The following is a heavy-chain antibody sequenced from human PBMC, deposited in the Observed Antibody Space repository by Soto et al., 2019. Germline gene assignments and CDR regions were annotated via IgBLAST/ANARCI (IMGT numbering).Heavy chain of an antibody. D-gene: IGHD6-13*01. V-gene: IGHV4-39*07. CDR3: ARSVGVAAAGPFDY. J-gene: IGHJ4*02. Sequence: SETLSLTCTVSGGSISSSTYYWGWIRQSPGKGLEWIGSIYYSGSTYYNPSLKSRVTISVDTSKNQFSLKLSSVTAADTAVYYCARSVGVAAAGPFDYWGQGTLVTVSS. CDR2: IYYSGST. CDR1: GGSISSSTYY.